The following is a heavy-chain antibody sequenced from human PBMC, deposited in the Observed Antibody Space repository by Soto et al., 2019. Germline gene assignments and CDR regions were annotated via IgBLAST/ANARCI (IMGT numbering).Heavy chain of an antibody. CDR3: AKEREASGYCSGGSCYPPPTRYYYYGMDV. D-gene: IGHD2-15*01. Sequence: PVGALRLSCAASGFTFSSYGMHWVRQAPGKGLEWVAVISYDGSNKYYADSVKGRFTISRDNSKNTLYLQMNSLRAEDTAVYYCAKEREASGYCSGGSCYPPPTRYYYYGMDVWGQGTTVPVSS. CDR1: GFTFSSYG. CDR2: ISYDGSNK. J-gene: IGHJ6*02. V-gene: IGHV3-30*18.